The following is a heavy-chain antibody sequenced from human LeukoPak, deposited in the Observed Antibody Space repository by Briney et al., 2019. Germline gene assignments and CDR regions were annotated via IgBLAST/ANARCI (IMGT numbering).Heavy chain of an antibody. CDR3: ARAGKWTSYYYYYGLDV. D-gene: IGHD1-26*01. Sequence: QPGGSLRLSCAASGFTVSDNYMTWVRLAPGKGLEWVSLISAANIAYYADSVKGRFTISRDNAKNTLYLQMNNLRAEDTALYYCARAGKWTSYYYYYGLDVWGQGTTVTVSS. J-gene: IGHJ6*02. CDR1: GFTVSDNY. V-gene: IGHV3-53*01. CDR2: ISAANIA.